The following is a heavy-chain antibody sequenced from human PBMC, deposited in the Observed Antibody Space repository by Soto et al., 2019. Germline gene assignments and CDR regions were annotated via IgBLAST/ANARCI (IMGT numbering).Heavy chain of an antibody. CDR2: IYYSGST. V-gene: IGHV4-31*03. Sequence: SETLSLTCTVSGGSISSGGYYWSWIRQHPGKGLEWIGYIYYSGSTYYNPSLKSRVTISVDTSKNQFSLKLSSVTAADTAVYYWARDLAAESTFDYWGQGTLVTVSS. CDR1: GGSISSGGYY. D-gene: IGHD1-26*01. J-gene: IGHJ4*02. CDR3: ARDLAAESTFDY.